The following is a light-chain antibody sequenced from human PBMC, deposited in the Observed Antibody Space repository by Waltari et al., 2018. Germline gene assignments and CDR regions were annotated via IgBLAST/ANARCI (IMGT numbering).Light chain of an antibody. CDR2: AAS. V-gene: IGKV1-8*01. CDR3: QQYYSYPRT. Sequence: AIRMTQSPSSLSASTGHRVTIPCRASQGISSYLAWYQQKPGKAPKLLIYAASTLQSGVPSRFSGSGSGTDFTLTISCLQSEDFATYYCQQYYSYPRTFGQGTKVEIK. J-gene: IGKJ1*01. CDR1: QGISSY.